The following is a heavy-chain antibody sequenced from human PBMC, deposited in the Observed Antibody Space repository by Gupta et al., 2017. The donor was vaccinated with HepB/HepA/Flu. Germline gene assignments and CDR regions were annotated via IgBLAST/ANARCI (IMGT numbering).Heavy chain of an antibody. J-gene: IGHJ4*02. Sequence: EVQLVESGGGLVKPGGSLRLSCAASGFTFSSYSMNWVRQAPGKRLEWVSSISSSSSYIYYADSVKGRFTISRDNAKNSLYLQMNSLRAEDTAVYYCARGESVLMVYAPAHFDYWGQGTLVTVSS. CDR1: GFTFSSYS. CDR3: ARGESVLMVYAPAHFDY. V-gene: IGHV3-21*01. D-gene: IGHD2-8*01. CDR2: ISSSSSYI.